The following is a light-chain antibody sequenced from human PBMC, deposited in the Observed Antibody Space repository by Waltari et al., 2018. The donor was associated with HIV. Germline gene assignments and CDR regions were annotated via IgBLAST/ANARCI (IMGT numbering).Light chain of an antibody. V-gene: IGLV6-57*01. Sequence: FMLTQPHSVSESPGKTVTISCTRSSGRIADYFEQWYQQRPGRSPTPAIYEHDQGPSGVPDRFSGSIDISSNSASLIISGLKTEDEAEYFCQSFDRHTEVVFGGGTKLTVL. CDR3: QSFDRHTEVV. J-gene: IGLJ2*01. CDR2: EHD. CDR1: SGRIADYF.